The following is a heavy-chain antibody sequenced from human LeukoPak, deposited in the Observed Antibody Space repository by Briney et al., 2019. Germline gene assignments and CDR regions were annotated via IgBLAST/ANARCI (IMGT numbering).Heavy chain of an antibody. CDR1: GYTFTSYD. J-gene: IGHJ4*02. CDR2: MNPNSGNT. Sequence: ASLKVSCKASGYTFTSYDINWVRQATGQGLEWMGWMNPNSGNTGYAQKFQGRVTMTRNTSISTAYMELSSLRSEDTAVYYCARGEYYGSGSYYNVDYWGQGTLVTVSS. CDR3: ARGEYYGSGSYYNVDY. D-gene: IGHD3-10*01. V-gene: IGHV1-8*01.